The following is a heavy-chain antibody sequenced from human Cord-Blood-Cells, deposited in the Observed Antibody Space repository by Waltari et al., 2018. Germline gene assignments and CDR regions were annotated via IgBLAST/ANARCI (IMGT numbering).Heavy chain of an antibody. CDR3: AKWGSSGWLNFDY. D-gene: IGHD6-19*01. V-gene: IGHV3-23*01. Sequence: EVQLLESGGGLVQPGGSLRLSCAASGFTFSSYAMSWVRQAPGKGLEWVSAISGSGGSTYYADSVKGRFTISRDNSKNTLYLQMNSLRAGDTAVYYCAKWGSSGWLNFDYWGQGTLVTVSS. CDR2: ISGSGGST. J-gene: IGHJ4*02. CDR1: GFTFSSYA.